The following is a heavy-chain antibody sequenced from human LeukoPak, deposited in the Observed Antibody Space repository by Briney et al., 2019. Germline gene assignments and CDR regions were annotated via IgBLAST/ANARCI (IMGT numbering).Heavy chain of an antibody. CDR1: GFTFSSYA. V-gene: IGHV3-23*01. D-gene: IGHD6-19*01. CDR3: AKRRATGVAGYIDY. J-gene: IGHJ4*02. Sequence: GGSLRLSCAASGFTFSSYAMSWVRQAPGKGLEWVSAISGSGGSTYYADSVKGRFTISRDNSRNTLYLQMNSLRAEDTAVYYCAKRRATGVAGYIDYWGQGTLVTVSS. CDR2: ISGSGGST.